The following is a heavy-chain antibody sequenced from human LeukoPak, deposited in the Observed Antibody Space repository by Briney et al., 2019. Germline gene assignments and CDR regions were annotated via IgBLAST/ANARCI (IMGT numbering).Heavy chain of an antibody. CDR2: INHSGST. V-gene: IGHV4-34*01. Sequence: NPSETLSLTCAVYGGSFSGYYWSWIRQPPGKGLEWIGEINHSGSTNYNPSLKSRVTISVDTSKNQFSLKLSSVTAADTAVYYCARASHTVTTHYYFDYWGQGTLVTVSS. J-gene: IGHJ4*02. D-gene: IGHD4-17*01. CDR1: GGSFSGYY. CDR3: ARASHTVTTHYYFDY.